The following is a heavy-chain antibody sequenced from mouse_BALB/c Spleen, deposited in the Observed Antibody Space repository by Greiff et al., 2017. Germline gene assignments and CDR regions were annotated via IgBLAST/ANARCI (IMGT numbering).Heavy chain of an antibody. CDR2: ISSGGSYT. J-gene: IGHJ2*01. CDR1: GFTFSSYA. D-gene: IGHD4-1*01. Sequence: EVQLVESGGGLVKPGGSLKLSCAASGFTFSSYAMSWVRQTPEKRLEWVATISSGGSYTYYPDSVKGRFTISRDNAKNTLYLQMSSLRSEDTAMYYCARLGSYYFDYWGQGTTLTVSS. CDR3: ARLGSYYFDY. V-gene: IGHV5-9-3*01.